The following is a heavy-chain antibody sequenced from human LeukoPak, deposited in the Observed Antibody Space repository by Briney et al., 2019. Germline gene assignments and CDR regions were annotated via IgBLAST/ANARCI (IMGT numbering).Heavy chain of an antibody. V-gene: IGHV4-61*02. CDR1: GGSISSGSYY. CDR2: IYTSGST. Sequence: KSSETLSLTCTVSGGSISSGSYYWSWIRQPAGKGLEWIGRIYTSGSTSYNPSLKSRVTISVDTSKNQFSLKLSSVTAADTAVYYCARDHCANGVCWFDYWGQGTLVTVSS. CDR3: ARDHCANGVCWFDY. D-gene: IGHD2-8*01. J-gene: IGHJ4*02.